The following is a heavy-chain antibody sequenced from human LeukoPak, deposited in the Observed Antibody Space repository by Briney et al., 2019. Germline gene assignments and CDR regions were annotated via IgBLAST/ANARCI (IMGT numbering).Heavy chain of an antibody. J-gene: IGHJ4*02. CDR3: ARGPGPDFTFDY. V-gene: IGHV4-59*01. CDR1: GGSISSYY. D-gene: IGHD2-21*02. Sequence: SETLSLTCTVSGGSISSYYWSWIRQPPGKGLEWIGYIYYSGSTNYNPSLKSRVTISVDTSKNQFSLKLSSVTAADTAVYYCARGPGPDFTFDYWGQGTLVTVSS. CDR2: IYYSGST.